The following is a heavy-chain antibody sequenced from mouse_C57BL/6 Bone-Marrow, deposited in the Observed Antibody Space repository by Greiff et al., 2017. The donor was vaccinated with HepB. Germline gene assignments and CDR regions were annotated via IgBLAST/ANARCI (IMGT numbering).Heavy chain of an antibody. D-gene: IGHD1-1*01. CDR3: ASYYYGSRYWYFDD. V-gene: IGHV14-3*01. CDR1: GFNIKNTY. J-gene: IGHJ1*03. CDR2: IDPANGNT. Sequence: VQLKESVAELVRPGASVKLSCTASGFNIKNTYMHWVKQRPEQGLEWIGRIDPANGNTKYATKFQGKATITADTSSNTAYLQLSSLTSEDTDIYYCASYYYGSRYWYFDDWGTGTTVTVSS.